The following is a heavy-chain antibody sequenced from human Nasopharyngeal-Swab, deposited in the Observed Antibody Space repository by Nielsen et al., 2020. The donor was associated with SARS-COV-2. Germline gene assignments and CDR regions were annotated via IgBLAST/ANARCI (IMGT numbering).Heavy chain of an antibody. CDR2: ISGSGGST. J-gene: IGHJ4*02. Sequence: WIRQPPGEGLEWVSAISGSGGSTYYADSVKGRFTISRDNSKNTLYLQMNSLRAEDTAVYYCAKDITMVRGVISFPYFDYWGQGTLATVSS. V-gene: IGHV3-23*01. D-gene: IGHD3-10*01. CDR3: AKDITMVRGVISFPYFDY.